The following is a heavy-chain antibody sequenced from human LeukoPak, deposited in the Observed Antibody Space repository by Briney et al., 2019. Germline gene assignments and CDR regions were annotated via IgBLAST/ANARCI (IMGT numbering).Heavy chain of an antibody. V-gene: IGHV4-59*08. CDR2: ISYSGIT. CDR1: GGSLSNSY. Sequence: SETLSLTCTVSGGSLSNSYWTWLRQPPGKRLEWIGYISYSGITNRNPSLKSRVSFSLDSSKNQISLTLTSVTAADTAVYFCARLLLDYSNDDGNFGGPHLPDWGQGTLVTVSS. CDR3: ARLLLDYSNDDGNFGGPHLPD. J-gene: IGHJ4*02. D-gene: IGHD3-10*01.